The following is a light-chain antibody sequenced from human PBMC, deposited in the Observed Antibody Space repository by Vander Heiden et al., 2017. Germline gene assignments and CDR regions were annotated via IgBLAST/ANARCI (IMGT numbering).Light chain of an antibody. CDR1: SSNIGAGFD. CDR3: QSYDSSLSGFV. Sequence: QSALTHPPGASRAPGQAVTIYCARSSSNIGAGFDVHWYQQLPGTAPKLLIYVNIKRPSGVPDRFSGSKSGTSASLDITGLQAEDEADYYCQSYDSSLSGFVFGSGTTVTVL. CDR2: VNI. J-gene: IGLJ1*01. V-gene: IGLV1-40*01.